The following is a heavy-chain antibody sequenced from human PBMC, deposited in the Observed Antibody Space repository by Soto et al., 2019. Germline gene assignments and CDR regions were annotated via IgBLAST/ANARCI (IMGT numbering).Heavy chain of an antibody. CDR1: GYSISSGYC. CDR3: ARLLDDSRGYYYFDY. Sequence: SETLSLTCAVSGYSISSGYCWGCIRQPPGKGLEWLGSIFHSGTTYDNPSLKSRVTISVDMSKNQFSLKLTSVTAADTAVYYCARLLDDSRGYYYFDYWGQGTLVTVSS. D-gene: IGHD3-22*01. J-gene: IGHJ4*02. CDR2: IFHSGTT. V-gene: IGHV4-38-2*01.